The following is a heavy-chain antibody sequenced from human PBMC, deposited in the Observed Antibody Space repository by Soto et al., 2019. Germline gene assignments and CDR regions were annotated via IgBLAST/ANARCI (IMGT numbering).Heavy chain of an antibody. Sequence: EVQLVESGGGLVKPGGSLRLSCAASGFTFSSYSMNWVRQAPGKGLEWVSSISSSSSYIYYADSVKGRFTISRDNAKKTPFMQQMNRLGAEKAVYYYGRGQHDYGDPLSTTYYYYYYYMDVWGKGTTVTVSS. D-gene: IGHD4-17*01. J-gene: IGHJ6*03. CDR3: GRGQHDYGDPLSTTYYYYYYYMDV. V-gene: IGHV3-21*01. CDR1: GFTFSSYS. CDR2: ISSSSSYI.